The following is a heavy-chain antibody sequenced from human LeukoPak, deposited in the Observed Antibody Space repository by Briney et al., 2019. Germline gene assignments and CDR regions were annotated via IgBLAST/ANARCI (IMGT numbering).Heavy chain of an antibody. CDR1: GFTFNIFW. Sequence: GGSLRLSCAASGFTFNIFWMSWVRQAPGKGLEWVANIKHDGSEDYYGDSVRGRFTISRDNAKNSLILQMNSLRGEDTAVYYCARALGNSTGDYWGQGTLVTVSS. J-gene: IGHJ4*02. CDR3: ARALGNSTGDY. CDR2: IKHDGSED. V-gene: IGHV3-7*04. D-gene: IGHD7-27*01.